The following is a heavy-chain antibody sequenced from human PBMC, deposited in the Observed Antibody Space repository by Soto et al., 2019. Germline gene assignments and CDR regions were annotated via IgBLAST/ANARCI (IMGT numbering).Heavy chain of an antibody. CDR3: TKDLSEYFSQGEDWFDP. V-gene: IGHV3-30*18. Sequence: PGGSLRLSCAASGFTFSSYGMHWVRQAPGKGLEWVAVISYDGSNKYYADSVKGRFTISRDNSKNTLYLQMNSLRAEDTAVYYCTKDLSEYFSQGEDWFDPWGQGTLVTVSS. CDR1: GFTFSSYG. J-gene: IGHJ5*02. CDR2: ISYDGSNK. D-gene: IGHD3-10*01.